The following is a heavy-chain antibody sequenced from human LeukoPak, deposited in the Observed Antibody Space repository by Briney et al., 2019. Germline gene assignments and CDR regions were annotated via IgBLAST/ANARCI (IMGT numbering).Heavy chain of an antibody. V-gene: IGHV1-2*02. CDR1: GYTFTGYY. D-gene: IGHD3-22*01. J-gene: IGHJ4*02. Sequence: ASVKVSCKASGYTFTGYYMHWVRQAPGQGLEWMGWTNPNSGGTNYAQKFQGRVTMTRDTSISTAYMELSRLRSDDTAVYYCARGHKGSYYDSSGSPDYWGQGTLVTVSS. CDR2: TNPNSGGT. CDR3: ARGHKGSYYDSSGSPDY.